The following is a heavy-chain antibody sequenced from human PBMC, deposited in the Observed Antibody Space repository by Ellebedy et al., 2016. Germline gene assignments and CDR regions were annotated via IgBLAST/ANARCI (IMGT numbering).Heavy chain of an antibody. CDR1: GYTFIDYY. Sequence: ASVKVSCXTSGYTFIDYYLHWVRQAPGQGFECMGWINPNSGATRVEQEFQGRVTVTSDTSISTAYMELTRLTSDDTAVYYCARVAVAGRGDLDSWGQGTLVTVSS. V-gene: IGHV1-2*02. D-gene: IGHD6-19*01. CDR2: INPNSGAT. J-gene: IGHJ4*02. CDR3: ARVAVAGRGDLDS.